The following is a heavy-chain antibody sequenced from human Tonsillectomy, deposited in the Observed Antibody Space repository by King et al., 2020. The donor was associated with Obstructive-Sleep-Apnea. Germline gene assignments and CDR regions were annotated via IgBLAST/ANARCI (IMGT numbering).Heavy chain of an antibody. J-gene: IGHJ4*02. Sequence: VQLVESGGGLVQPGGSLRLSCAASGVTVSSNYMSWVRQAPGKGLEWGSGIYSGGRTYYADSVKGRFTISRHNSKNTLYLQMNSLRAEDTAVYYCARDSGSSFDYWGQGTLVTVSS. CDR3: ARDSGSSFDY. D-gene: IGHD1-26*01. V-gene: IGHV3-53*04. CDR2: IYSGGRT. CDR1: GVTVSSNY.